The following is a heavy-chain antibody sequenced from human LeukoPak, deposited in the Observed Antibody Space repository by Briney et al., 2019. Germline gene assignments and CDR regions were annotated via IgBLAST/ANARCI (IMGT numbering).Heavy chain of an antibody. CDR2: IYYSGIT. J-gene: IGHJ4*02. Sequence: SQTLSLTCSVSGGSISRSDYYWSWIRQPPGKGLEWIGYIYYSGITYYNPSLKSRVTISVDTSKNQFSLKLSSVTAADTAVYYCARTYDFWSGYPFDYWGQGTLVTVSS. CDR3: ARTYDFWSGYPFDY. CDR1: GGSISRSDYY. D-gene: IGHD3-3*01. V-gene: IGHV4-30-4*01.